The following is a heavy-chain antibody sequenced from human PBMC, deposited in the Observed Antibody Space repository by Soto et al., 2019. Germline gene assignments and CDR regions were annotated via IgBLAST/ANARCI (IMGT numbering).Heavy chain of an antibody. CDR1: GGSISSYY. CDR3: ARVPLDSSGYYIDY. CDR2: IYYSGST. Sequence: TSETLSLTCTVSGGSISSYYWSWIRQPPGKGLEWIGYIYYSGSTNYNPSLRSRVTISVDTSKNQFSLKLSSVTAADTAIYYCARVPLDSSGYYIDYWGQGTLVTVSS. J-gene: IGHJ4*02. V-gene: IGHV4-59*01. D-gene: IGHD3-22*01.